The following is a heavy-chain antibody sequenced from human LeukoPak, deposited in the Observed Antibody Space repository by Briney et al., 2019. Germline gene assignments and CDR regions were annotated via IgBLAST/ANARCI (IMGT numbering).Heavy chain of an antibody. CDR1: GFTFTSSA. D-gene: IGHD6-19*01. CDR3: ARFAVHRRIAVAGQFGLDY. CDR2: IVVGTGNT. Sequence: GTSVKVSCKASGFTFTSSAMQWVRQARGQRLEWIGWIVVGTGNTNYAQKFQERVTITRDMSTSTAYMELSSLRSEDTAVYYCARFAVHRRIAVAGQFGLDYWGQGTLVSVSS. V-gene: IGHV1-58*02. J-gene: IGHJ4*02.